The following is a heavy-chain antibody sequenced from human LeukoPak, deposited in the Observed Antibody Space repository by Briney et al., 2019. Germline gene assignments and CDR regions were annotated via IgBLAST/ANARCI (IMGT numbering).Heavy chain of an antibody. CDR2: ISSSGSTI. D-gene: IGHD6-19*01. CDR1: GFTFSDYH. Sequence: GGSLRLSCAASGFTFSDYHMSWIRQAPGKGLEWVSYISSSGSTIYYADSVKGRFTISRDNAKNSLYLQMNSLRAEDTAVYYCARDQKEYSSGWSHHFDYWGQGTLVTVSS. V-gene: IGHV3-11*01. J-gene: IGHJ4*02. CDR3: ARDQKEYSSGWSHHFDY.